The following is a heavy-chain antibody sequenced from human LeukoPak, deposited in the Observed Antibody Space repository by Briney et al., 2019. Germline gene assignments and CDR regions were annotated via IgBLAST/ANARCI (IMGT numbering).Heavy chain of an antibody. J-gene: IGHJ5*02. CDR1: GGSISSYY. CDR3: ARDQGVYDFWSGYYPNWFDP. D-gene: IGHD3-3*01. Sequence: PSETLSLTCTVSGGSISSYYWSWIRQPPGKGLEWVSAISGSGGSTYYADSVKGRFTISRDNSKNTLYLQMNSLRAEDTAVYYCARDQGVYDFWSGYYPNWFDPWGQGTLATVSS. CDR2: ISGSGGST. V-gene: IGHV3-23*01.